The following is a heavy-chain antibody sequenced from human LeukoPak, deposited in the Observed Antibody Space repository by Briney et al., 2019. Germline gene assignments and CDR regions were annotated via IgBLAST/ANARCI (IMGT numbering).Heavy chain of an antibody. CDR1: GGSISTNW. CDR3: ARNGYYSVDY. CDR2: IFHSGST. V-gene: IGHV4-4*02. Sequence: SETLSLTCAVSGGSISTNWWSWVRQPPGKGLEWIGEIFHSGSTNYNPSLKSRVTMSVDTSKNQFTLKLTSVTAADTAVYYCARNGYYSVDYWGQGTLVSVSS. D-gene: IGHD4-17*01. J-gene: IGHJ4*02.